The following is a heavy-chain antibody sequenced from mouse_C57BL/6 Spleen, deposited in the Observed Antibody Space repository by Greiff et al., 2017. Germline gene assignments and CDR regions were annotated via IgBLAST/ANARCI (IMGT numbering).Heavy chain of an antibody. CDR1: GYTFTSYW. D-gene: IGHD2-2*01. V-gene: IGHV1-53*01. J-gene: IGHJ1*03. CDR3: ARDGYDDRPYFDV. Sequence: VQLQQPGTELVKPGASVKLSCKASGYTFTSYWMHWVKQRPGQGLEWIGNINPSNGGTNYNEKFKSKATLTVDKSSSTAYMQLSSLTSEDSAVYYCARDGYDDRPYFDVWGTGTTVTVSS. CDR2: INPSNGGT.